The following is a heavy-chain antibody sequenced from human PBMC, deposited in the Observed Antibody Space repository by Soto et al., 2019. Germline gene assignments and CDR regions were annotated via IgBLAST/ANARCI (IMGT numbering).Heavy chain of an antibody. D-gene: IGHD2-15*01. Sequence: ASETLSLTCTVSGGSISSGGYYWSWIRQHPGKGLEWIGYIYYSGSTYYNPSLKSRVTISVDASKNQFSLKLSSVTAADTAVYYCARELASVVAASVGGMDVWGQGTTVTVSS. V-gene: IGHV4-31*03. J-gene: IGHJ6*02. CDR3: ARELASVVAASVGGMDV. CDR1: GGSISSGGYY. CDR2: IYYSGST.